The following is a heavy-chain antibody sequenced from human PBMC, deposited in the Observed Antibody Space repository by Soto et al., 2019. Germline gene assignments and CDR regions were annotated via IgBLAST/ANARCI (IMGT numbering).Heavy chain of an antibody. CDR1: GYTFTNYD. Sequence: GASVKVSCKTSGYTFTNYDINWVRQAPGQGLGWMGWMNPNSGNTGYAQQFQGRVSMTSNTAISTAYMELSGLRSEDSGMYYCARGSLHDYIWGSYPGEDFDYWGQGTLVTVSS. J-gene: IGHJ4*02. D-gene: IGHD3-16*02. CDR2: MNPNSGNT. CDR3: ARGSLHDYIWGSYPGEDFDY. V-gene: IGHV1-8*01.